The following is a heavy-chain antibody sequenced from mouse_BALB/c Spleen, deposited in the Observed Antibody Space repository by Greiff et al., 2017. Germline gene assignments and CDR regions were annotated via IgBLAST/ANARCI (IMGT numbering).Heavy chain of an antibody. CDR3: ARSNYEGYYYAMDY. Sequence: EVHLVESGGGLVQPGGSRKLSCAASGFTFSSFGMHWVRQAPEKGLEWVAYISSGSSTIYYADTVKGRFTISRDNPKNTLFLQMTSLRSEDTAMYYCARSNYEGYYYAMDYWGQGTSVTVSS. V-gene: IGHV5-17*02. CDR2: ISSGSSTI. CDR1: GFTFSSFG. D-gene: IGHD2-5*01. J-gene: IGHJ4*01.